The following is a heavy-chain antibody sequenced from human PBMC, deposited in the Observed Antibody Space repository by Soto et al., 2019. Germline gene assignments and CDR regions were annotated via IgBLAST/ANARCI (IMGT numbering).Heavy chain of an antibody. CDR2: IYNSGNT. CDR3: ARGSDGVWNWFDP. Sequence: SETLSLTCAVSGGSISSGFYSWSWIRQPPGQGLEWIGYIYNSGNTYYHPSLMSRVTISVDRSQNHFSLKLTSVTAADTAVYYCARGSDGVWNWFDPWGQGTQVTVSS. J-gene: IGHJ5*02. D-gene: IGHD2-21*02. CDR1: GGSISSGFYS. V-gene: IGHV4-30-2*01.